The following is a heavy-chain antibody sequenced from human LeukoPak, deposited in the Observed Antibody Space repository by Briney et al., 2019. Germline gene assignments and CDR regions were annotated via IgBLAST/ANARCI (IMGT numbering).Heavy chain of an antibody. V-gene: IGHV3-23*01. Sequence: QTGGSLRLSCVVSGFTFSSYAMSWVRQAPGKGLEWVSAISGSGGSTYYADSVKGRFTISRDNSKNTLYLQMNSLRAEDTAVYYCAKSEGVIVVVITRYAFDIWGQGTMVTVSS. J-gene: IGHJ3*02. CDR3: AKSEGVIVVVITRYAFDI. CDR1: GFTFSSYA. D-gene: IGHD3-22*01. CDR2: ISGSGGST.